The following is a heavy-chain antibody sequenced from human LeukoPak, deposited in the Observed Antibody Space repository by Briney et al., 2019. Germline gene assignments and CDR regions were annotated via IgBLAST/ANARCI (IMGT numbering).Heavy chain of an antibody. CDR3: ARDLDGIAAAGTDY. CDR2: INPNSGGT. J-gene: IGHJ4*02. Sequence: GDSVKVSCKASGYTFTGYYMHWVRQAPGQGLGRMGWINPNSGGTNYAQKCQGRVTMTRDTSISTAYMELSRLRSDDTAVYYCARDLDGIAAAGTDYWGQGTLVTVPS. CDR1: GYTFTGYY. V-gene: IGHV1-2*02. D-gene: IGHD6-13*01.